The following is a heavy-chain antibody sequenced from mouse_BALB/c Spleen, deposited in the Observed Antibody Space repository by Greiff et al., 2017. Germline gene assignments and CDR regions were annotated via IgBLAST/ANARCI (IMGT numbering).Heavy chain of an antibody. CDR3: ARGTTPFAY. V-gene: IGHV1-77*01. J-gene: IGHJ3*01. D-gene: IGHD1-1*01. CDR1: GYTFTDYV. CDR2: IYPGSGST. Sequence: QVQLKQSGPELVKPGASVKMSCKASGYTFTDYVISWVKQRTGQGLEWIGEIYPGSGSTYYNEKFKGKATLTADKSSNTAYMQLSSLTSEDSAVYFCARGTTPFAYWGQGTLVTVSA.